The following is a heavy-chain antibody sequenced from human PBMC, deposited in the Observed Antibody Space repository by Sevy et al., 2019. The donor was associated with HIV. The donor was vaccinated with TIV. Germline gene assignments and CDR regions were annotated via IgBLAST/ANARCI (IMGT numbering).Heavy chain of an antibody. J-gene: IGHJ4*02. CDR3: ARGVSGYRLGVFDY. CDR1: GGTFSSYA. D-gene: IGHD3-16*01. Sequence: ASVKVSCKASGGTFSSYAISWVRRAPGQGLEWMGGIIPIFGTANYAQKFQGRVTITADESTSTAYMELSSLRSEDTAVYYCARGVSGYRLGVFDYWGQGTLVTVSS. CDR2: IIPIFGTA. V-gene: IGHV1-69*13.